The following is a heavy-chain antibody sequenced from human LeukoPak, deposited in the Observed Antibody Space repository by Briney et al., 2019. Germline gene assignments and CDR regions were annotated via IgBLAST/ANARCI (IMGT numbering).Heavy chain of an antibody. CDR1: GYTFTGYY. D-gene: IGHD3-10*01. Sequence: ASVKVSCKASGYTFTGYYMHWVRQAPGQGLEWMGRINPNSGGTNYAQKFQGRVTMTRDTSISTAHMELSRLRSDDTAVYYCARLWFGELLYLNYYYGMDVWGQGTTVTVSS. CDR3: ARLWFGELLYLNYYYGMDV. V-gene: IGHV1-2*06. J-gene: IGHJ6*02. CDR2: INPNSGGT.